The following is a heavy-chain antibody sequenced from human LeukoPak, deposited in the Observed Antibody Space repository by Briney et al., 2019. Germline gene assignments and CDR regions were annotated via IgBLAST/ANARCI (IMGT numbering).Heavy chain of an antibody. CDR3: ARGSYDFWSGYYTAVDY. D-gene: IGHD3-3*01. CDR1: GGSISSGSYY. CDR2: IYTSGST. Sequence: PPETLSLTCTVSGGSISSGSYYWSWIRQPAGKGLEWIGRIYTSGSTNYNPSLKSRVTISVDTSKNQFSLKLSSVTAADTAVYYCARGSYDFWSGYYTAVDYWGQGTLVTVSS. V-gene: IGHV4-61*02. J-gene: IGHJ4*02.